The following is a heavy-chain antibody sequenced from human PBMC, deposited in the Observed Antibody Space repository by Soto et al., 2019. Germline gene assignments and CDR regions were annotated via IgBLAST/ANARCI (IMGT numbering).Heavy chain of an antibody. V-gene: IGHV4-59*08. J-gene: IGHJ4*02. CDR2: IYYSGST. CDR3: ARHGDVLRYFDWPYFDY. D-gene: IGHD3-9*01. Sequence: PSETLSLTCTVSGGSISSYYWSWIRQPPGKGLEGIGYIYYSGSTNYNPSLKSRVTISVDTSKNQFSLKLSSVTAADTAVYYCARHGDVLRYFDWPYFDYWGQGTLVTVSS. CDR1: GGSISSYY.